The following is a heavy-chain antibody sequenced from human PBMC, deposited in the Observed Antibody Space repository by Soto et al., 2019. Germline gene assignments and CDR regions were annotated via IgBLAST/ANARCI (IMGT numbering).Heavy chain of an antibody. V-gene: IGHV1-46*01. CDR2: INPTGSMT. CDR1: GYSFITSYH. CDR3: ARDTGYDHDAFDI. Sequence: QVQLVQSGAEVKKPGASVKVSCKASGYSFITSYHMHWVRQAPGQGLEWMGIINPTGSMTRYSQKFQGRFTMTRDTSTATDYMELSNLTSEDTAVYFCARDTGYDHDAFDIWGQGTRVTVSS. J-gene: IGHJ3*02. D-gene: IGHD5-12*01.